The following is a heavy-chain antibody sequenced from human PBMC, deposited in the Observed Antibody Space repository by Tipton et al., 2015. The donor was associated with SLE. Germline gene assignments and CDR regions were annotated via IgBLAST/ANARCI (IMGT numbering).Heavy chain of an antibody. CDR3: AKDTIRFLEWLSPDYYYYYMGV. V-gene: IGHV3-30-3*01. D-gene: IGHD3-3*01. Sequence: LRLSCAASGFTFSSYAVHWVRQAPGKGLEWVAVISYDGSNKYYADSVKGRFTIPRDNSKNTLYLQMNSLRAEDTAVYYCAKDTIRFLEWLSPDYYYYYMGVWGKGTTVTVTS. CDR2: ISYDGSNK. J-gene: IGHJ6*03. CDR1: GFTFSSYA.